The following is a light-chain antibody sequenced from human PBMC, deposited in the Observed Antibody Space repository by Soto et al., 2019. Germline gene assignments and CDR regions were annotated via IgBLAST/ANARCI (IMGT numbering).Light chain of an antibody. J-gene: IGLJ2*01. Sequence: QSALTQPPSASGSPGQSVTISCTGTSRDVGGYNYVSWYQQHPGKAPKLMIYEVVKRPSGVPDRFSGSKSDNTASLTVSGLQAEDEADYYCSSYAGSNNVVFGGGTQLTVL. CDR3: SSYAGSNNVV. CDR2: EVV. CDR1: SRDVGGYNY. V-gene: IGLV2-8*01.